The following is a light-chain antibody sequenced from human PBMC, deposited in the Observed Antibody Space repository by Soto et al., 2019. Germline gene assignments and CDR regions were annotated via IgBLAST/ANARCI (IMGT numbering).Light chain of an antibody. V-gene: IGKV3-11*01. Sequence: EIVLTQSPATLSLSPGERATLSCRASQSVSSYLAWYQQKPGQAPRLLIDDASNRATGIPARFSGSGSGTAFTLTISSLEPDDFAVYYCQQRSNGPLTFGGGTKVEIK. CDR1: QSVSSY. J-gene: IGKJ4*01. CDR2: DAS. CDR3: QQRSNGPLT.